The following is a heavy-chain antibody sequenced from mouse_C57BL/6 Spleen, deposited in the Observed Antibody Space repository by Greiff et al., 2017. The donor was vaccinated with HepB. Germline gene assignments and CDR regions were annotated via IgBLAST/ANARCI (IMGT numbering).Heavy chain of an antibody. CDR1: GFTFSDAW. CDR2: IRNKANNHAT. CDR3: TRPGSNYDYFDY. V-gene: IGHV6-6*01. D-gene: IGHD2-5*01. Sequence: EVKVVESGGGLVQPGGSMKLSCAASGFTFSDAWMDWVRQSPEKGLEWVAEIRNKANNHATYYAESVKGRFTISRDDSKSSVYLQMNSLRAEDTGIYYCTRPGSNYDYFDYWGQGTTLTVSS. J-gene: IGHJ2*01.